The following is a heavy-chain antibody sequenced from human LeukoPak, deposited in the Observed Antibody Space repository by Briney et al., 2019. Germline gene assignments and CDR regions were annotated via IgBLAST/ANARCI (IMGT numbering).Heavy chain of an antibody. V-gene: IGHV4-4*07. Sequence: SETLSLTCTVSGGSISSYYWSWIRQPAGKGLEWIGRIYTSGSTNYNPSLKSRVTISVDTSKNQFSLKLSSVTAADTAVYYCARNGTDYYGSGSYYPSARFDPWGQGTLVTVSS. CDR2: IYTSGST. D-gene: IGHD3-10*01. CDR1: GGSISSYY. J-gene: IGHJ5*02. CDR3: ARNGTDYYGSGSYYPSARFDP.